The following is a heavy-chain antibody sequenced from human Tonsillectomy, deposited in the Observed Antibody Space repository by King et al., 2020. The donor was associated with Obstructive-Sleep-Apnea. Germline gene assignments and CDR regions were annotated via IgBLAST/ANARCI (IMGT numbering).Heavy chain of an antibody. CDR2: IYYSGST. CDR3: ASATDYYDSSGQFDY. D-gene: IGHD3-22*01. J-gene: IGHJ4*02. V-gene: IGHV4-30-4*07. Sequence: QLQESGPGLVKPSQTLSLTCAVSGGSISSGGYSWSWIRQPPGKGLEWIGYIYYSGSTYYNPSLKSRVTISVDTSKNQFSLKLSSVTAADTAVYYCASATDYYDSSGQFDYWGQGTLVTVSS. CDR1: GGSISSGGYS.